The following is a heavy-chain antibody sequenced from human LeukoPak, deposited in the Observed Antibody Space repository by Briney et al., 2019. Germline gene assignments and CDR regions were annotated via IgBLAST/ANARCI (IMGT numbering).Heavy chain of an antibody. CDR1: GGTFSSYA. Sequence: SVKVSCKASGGTFSSYAISWVRQAPGQGLEWMGGINPIFGTANYAQKFQGRVTITADESTSTAYMELSSLRSEDTAVYYCARGPVSLDYYDSSGYYDGVDYWGQGTLVTVSS. J-gene: IGHJ4*02. CDR2: INPIFGTA. D-gene: IGHD3-22*01. CDR3: ARGPVSLDYYDSSGYYDGVDY. V-gene: IGHV1-69*13.